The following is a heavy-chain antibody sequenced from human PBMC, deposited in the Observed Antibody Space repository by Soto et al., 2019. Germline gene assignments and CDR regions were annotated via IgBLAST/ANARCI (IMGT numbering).Heavy chain of an antibody. CDR1: GFTFSTYD. Sequence: GGSLRLSCAAPGFTFSTYDMNWVRQAPGKGLEWVSAISSSSTYIYYADSVKGRFTISRDNAKKSLYLQMNSLRAEDTAVYCCARDVYCASLSCLYYFDYYGQGPPVTV. CDR3: ARDVYCASLSCLYYFDY. CDR2: ISSSSTYI. D-gene: IGHD2-2*01. J-gene: IGHJ4*02. V-gene: IGHV3-21*01.